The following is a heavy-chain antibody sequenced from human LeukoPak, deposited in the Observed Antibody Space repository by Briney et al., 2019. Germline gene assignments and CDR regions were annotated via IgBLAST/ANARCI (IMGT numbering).Heavy chain of an antibody. CDR1: GGSISSSSYY. D-gene: IGHD3-3*01. CDR3: ARGWYYDFWSGYYTANWFDP. CDR2: IYYSGST. Sequence: SETLSLTCTVSGGSISSSSYYWGWIRQPPGKGLEWIGSIYYSGSTYYNPSPKSRVTISVDTSKNQFSLKLSSVTAADTAVYYCARGWYYDFWSGYYTANWFDPWGQGTLVTVSS. V-gene: IGHV4-39*07. J-gene: IGHJ5*02.